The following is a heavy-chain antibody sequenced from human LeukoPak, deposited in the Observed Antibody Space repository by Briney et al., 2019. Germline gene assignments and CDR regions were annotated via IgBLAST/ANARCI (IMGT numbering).Heavy chain of an antibody. CDR3: TRVERYFDWSLPDY. J-gene: IGHJ4*02. D-gene: IGHD3-9*01. CDR2: IKSKDYGGTT. Sequence: EAGGGLVKPRRSLRLSCTASGFTFGDYAMSWVRQAPGKGQGGGGFIKSKDYGGTTEYAASVKGRFTISRDDSKSIAYLQMTSLKTEDTAVYYCTRVERYFDWSLPDYWGQGTLVTVSS. CDR1: GFTFGDYA. V-gene: IGHV3-49*04.